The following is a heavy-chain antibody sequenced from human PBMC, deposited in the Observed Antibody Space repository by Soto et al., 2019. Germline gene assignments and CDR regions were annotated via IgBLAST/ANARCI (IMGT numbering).Heavy chain of an antibody. J-gene: IGHJ4*02. D-gene: IGHD4-17*01. CDR1: GYTFTSYY. CDR3: AAGGTVTRLDY. Sequence: SCKASGYTFTSYYMHWVRQAPGKGLEWVSTISGSGGSTYSADSVKGRFSISRDNSKSTLYLQMNSLRADDTAVYYCAAGGTVTRLDYWGQGTLVTVSS. CDR2: ISGSGGST. V-gene: IGHV3-23*01.